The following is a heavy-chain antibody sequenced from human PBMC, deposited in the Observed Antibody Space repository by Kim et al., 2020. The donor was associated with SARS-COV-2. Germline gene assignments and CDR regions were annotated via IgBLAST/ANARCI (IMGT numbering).Heavy chain of an antibody. CDR2: IYYIGNT. Sequence: SETLSLTCTVSGGSISSYYWSWIRQSPGKGLEWIGQIYYIGNTNYNPSLKSRVTMSVDASKNQFSLRLSSVTAADTAVYYCARRWYFDLWGRGTLVTVSS. V-gene: IGHV4-59*01. J-gene: IGHJ2*01. CDR3: ARRWYFDL. CDR1: GGSISSYY.